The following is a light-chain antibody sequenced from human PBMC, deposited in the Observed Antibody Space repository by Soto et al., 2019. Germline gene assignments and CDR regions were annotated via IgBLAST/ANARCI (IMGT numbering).Light chain of an antibody. CDR3: QQYNKWPLT. CDR2: GAS. V-gene: IGKV3-15*01. CDR1: QSVSSS. Sequence: EIVLTQSPGTLSLSPGERATLSCRASQSVSSSYVAWYQQKPGQAPRLLRDGASTRATSSSDRFSGSGAGTEFTLTSSSLQSEDVAVYYCQQYNKWPLTFGGGTKVDIK. J-gene: IGKJ4*01.